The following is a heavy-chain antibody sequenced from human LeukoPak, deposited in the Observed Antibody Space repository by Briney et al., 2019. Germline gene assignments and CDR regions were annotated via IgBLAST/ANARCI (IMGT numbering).Heavy chain of an antibody. Sequence: ASVKVSCKASGYIFTNYGINWVRQAPGQGLEWMGWISAYNGNTKYTQKLQDRVTMTTDTSTSTAYMELKTLRSDDTAAYFCARAGYSRFVDDLDYWGQGTLVTVSS. V-gene: IGHV1-18*01. CDR1: GYIFTNYG. CDR2: ISAYNGNT. D-gene: IGHD1-26*01. J-gene: IGHJ4*02. CDR3: ARAGYSRFVDDLDY.